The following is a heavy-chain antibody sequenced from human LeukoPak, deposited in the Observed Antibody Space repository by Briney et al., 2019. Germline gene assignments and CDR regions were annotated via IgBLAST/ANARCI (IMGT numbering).Heavy chain of an antibody. V-gene: IGHV1-8*01. J-gene: IGHJ6*02. CDR1: GYTFTSYD. D-gene: IGHD5-12*01. Sequence: ASVKVSCKASGYTFTSYDINWVRQATGQGLEWMGWMNSNVGNTGYEQKFQGRVTMTRNTSMRTAYMELSSLTSEDTAVYYCAGARSGYDYYYGMDVWGQGTTVTVSS. CDR2: MNSNVGNT. CDR3: AGARSGYDYYYGMDV.